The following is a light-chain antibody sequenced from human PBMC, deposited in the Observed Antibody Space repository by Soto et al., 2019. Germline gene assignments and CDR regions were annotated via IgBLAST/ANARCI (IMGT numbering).Light chain of an antibody. Sequence: EIVLTQSPDTLSLSPGEGATLSCLASQTVSSNYLARYQQRPGQAPRLIIYGASSRATGIPDRFSGSGSGTDFTLTISRLEPEDFAVYYCQQYGSSPRTFGQGTKVDIK. CDR2: GAS. CDR3: QQYGSSPRT. J-gene: IGKJ1*01. V-gene: IGKV3-20*01. CDR1: QTVSSNY.